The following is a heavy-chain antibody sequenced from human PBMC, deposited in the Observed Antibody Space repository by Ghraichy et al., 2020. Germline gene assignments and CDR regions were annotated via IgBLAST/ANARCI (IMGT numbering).Heavy chain of an antibody. CDR2: IYSGGST. J-gene: IGHJ6*02. Sequence: GGSLRLSCAASGFTVSSNYMSWVRQAPGKGLEWVSVIYSGGSTYYADSVKGRFTISRHNSKNTLYLQMNSLRAEDTAVYYCARSGTYYYGSEITGVDVWGQGTTVTVSS. CDR3: ARSGTYYYGSEITGVDV. V-gene: IGHV3-53*04. CDR1: GFTVSSNY. D-gene: IGHD3-10*01.